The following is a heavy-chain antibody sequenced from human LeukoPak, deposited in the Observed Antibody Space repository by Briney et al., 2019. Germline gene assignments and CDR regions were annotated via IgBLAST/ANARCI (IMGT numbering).Heavy chain of an antibody. Sequence: GGSLRLSCAASRFTFSSYSMNWVRQAPGKGLEWVSSISSSSSYIYYADSVKGRFTISRDNAKNSLYLQMNSLRAEDTAVYYCASGEDYGDYGRSFDYWGQGTLVTVSS. CDR1: RFTFSSYS. CDR3: ASGEDYGDYGRSFDY. V-gene: IGHV3-21*01. J-gene: IGHJ4*02. CDR2: ISSSSSYI. D-gene: IGHD4-17*01.